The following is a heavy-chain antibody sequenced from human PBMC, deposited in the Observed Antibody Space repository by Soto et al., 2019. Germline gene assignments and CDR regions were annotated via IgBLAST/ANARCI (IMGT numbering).Heavy chain of an antibody. V-gene: IGHV4-31*03. CDR2: IYYSGTT. Sequence: QVQLQESGPGLVKPSQTLSLTCTVSGCSISSGSYYWGWIRQHPVKGLEWIGYIYYSGTTYYNPSLTSRVTISTDTSRNQFSLNLISVTAADTAVYYCARERWSNPYYYYGMDVRGQGTTVTDSS. D-gene: IGHD2-8*01. CDR3: ARERWSNPYYYYGMDV. CDR1: GCSISSGSYY. J-gene: IGHJ6*02.